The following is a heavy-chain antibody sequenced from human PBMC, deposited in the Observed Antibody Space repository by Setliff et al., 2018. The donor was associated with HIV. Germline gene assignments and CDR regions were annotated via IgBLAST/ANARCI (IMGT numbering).Heavy chain of an antibody. CDR3: VRGEGRDGYNLYYYYMDV. Sequence: ASVKVSCKASGYSFTGYHMHWVRQAPGQGLEWMGWINPNSGGTNYAQKFQGSVTMTRDTSINTVYMELTRLRSDDTAVYYCVRGEGRDGYNLYYYYMDVWGKGTTVTVSS. CDR2: INPNSGGT. D-gene: IGHD2-21*01. CDR1: GYSFTGYH. J-gene: IGHJ6*03. V-gene: IGHV1-2*02.